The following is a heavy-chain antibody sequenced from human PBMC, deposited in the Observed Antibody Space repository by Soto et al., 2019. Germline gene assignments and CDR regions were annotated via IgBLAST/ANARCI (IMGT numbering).Heavy chain of an antibody. CDR2: IYYGGST. CDR1: GGSISSGDFS. Sequence: SETLSLTCAVSGGSISSGDFSWNWIRQPPGKGLEYIGYIYYGGSTYYNPSLQSRVTMSVDRSRNQFSLKLSSVTAADTAVYYCARVPGPWGQGTLVTVSS. J-gene: IGHJ5*02. V-gene: IGHV4-30-2*01. CDR3: ARVPGP.